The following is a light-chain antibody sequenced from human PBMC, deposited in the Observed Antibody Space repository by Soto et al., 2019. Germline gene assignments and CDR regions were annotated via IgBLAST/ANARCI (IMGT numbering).Light chain of an antibody. V-gene: IGKV1-39*01. CDR3: QQNHSTPWT. Sequence: DIQMTQSPSSLSASVGDRVTITCRASQSISNYLNWYQQKPGKAPNLLIYAASTLQSGVPSRFSGSGSGTDFTLTISSLQPEDVATYYCQQNHSTPWTFGQGTKVEVK. CDR2: AAS. J-gene: IGKJ1*01. CDR1: QSISNY.